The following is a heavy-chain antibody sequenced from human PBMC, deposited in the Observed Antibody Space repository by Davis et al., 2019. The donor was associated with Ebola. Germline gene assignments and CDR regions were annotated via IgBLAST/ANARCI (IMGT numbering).Heavy chain of an antibody. CDR2: ISGSGGST. CDR3: AKMTTVTTGSYFDY. D-gene: IGHD4-17*01. J-gene: IGHJ4*02. CDR1: GFTFSSYA. Sequence: GESLKISCAASGFTFSSYAMSWVRQAPGKGLEWVSAISGSGGSTYYADSVKGRFTISRDNSKNTLYLQMNSLRAEDTAVYYCAKMTTVTTGSYFDYWGQGTLVTVSS. V-gene: IGHV3-23*01.